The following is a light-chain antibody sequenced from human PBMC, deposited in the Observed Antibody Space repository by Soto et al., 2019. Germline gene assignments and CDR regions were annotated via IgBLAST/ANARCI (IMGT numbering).Light chain of an antibody. J-gene: IGLJ2*01. CDR2: LNSDGSH. CDR1: SGHSSYA. CDR3: QTWGSGIHVL. V-gene: IGLV4-69*01. Sequence: QSVLTQSPSASASLGASVKLTCTLSSGHSSYAIAWHQQPPEKGPRYLMKLNSDGSHRKGDGIPDRFSGSSSGAERYLTISSLQSEDEADYYCQTWGSGIHVLFGGGTKVTVL.